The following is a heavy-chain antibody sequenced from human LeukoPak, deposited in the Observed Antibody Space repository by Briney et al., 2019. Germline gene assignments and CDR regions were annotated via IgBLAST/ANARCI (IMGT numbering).Heavy chain of an antibody. J-gene: IGHJ4*02. V-gene: IGHV3-11*01. CDR2: ITNSGNNI. Sequence: GGSLRLSCAASGFSFSDYYITWIRQAPGKGLEWVSYITNSGNNIYYADSVTGRFTVSRDNAKNSLYLQMNSLRAEDTAVYYCARDIDHRFDYWGQGTLVTVSS. CDR3: ARDIDHRFDY. CDR1: GFSFSDYY. D-gene: IGHD1-14*01.